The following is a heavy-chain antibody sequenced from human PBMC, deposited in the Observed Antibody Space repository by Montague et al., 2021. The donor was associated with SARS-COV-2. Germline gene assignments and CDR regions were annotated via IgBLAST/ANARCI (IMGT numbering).Heavy chain of an antibody. Sequence: SETLSLTCAVYVDLFSGYYWAWIRQSPGKGLEWIGEINRDGNTNHNPSLKSRVTISVDTSKNQFSLKLSSVTAADTAVYYCARVGRQQLVRLSGMDVWGQGTTVTVSS. J-gene: IGHJ6*02. V-gene: IGHV4-34*01. CDR2: INRDGNT. CDR1: VDLFSGYY. D-gene: IGHD6-13*01. CDR3: ARVGRQQLVRLSGMDV.